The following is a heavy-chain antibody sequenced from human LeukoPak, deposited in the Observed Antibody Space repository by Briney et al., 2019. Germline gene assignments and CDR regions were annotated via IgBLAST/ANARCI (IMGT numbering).Heavy chain of an antibody. J-gene: IGHJ4*02. D-gene: IGHD2-21*01. V-gene: IGHV3-23*01. CDR1: GAIFSSNA. CDR2: INGSGDNT. Sequence: GGSLRLSCAASGAIFSSNAMGWARQAPGNGLEWVSVINGSGDNTYYADSVKGPFTISRDNSKNTLYLQMNSLRAEDTAVYYCAKDVSVIQGYFDHWGQGTLVTVSS. CDR3: AKDVSVIQGYFDH.